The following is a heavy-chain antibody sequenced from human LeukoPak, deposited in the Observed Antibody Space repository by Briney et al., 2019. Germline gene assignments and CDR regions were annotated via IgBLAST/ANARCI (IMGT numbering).Heavy chain of an antibody. CDR3: ATSYYDYDRWDY. CDR1: GDSISSYY. Sequence: SETLSLTCTVSGDSISSYYWSWIRQPPGKGLEWIGYVYYSRSANYNPSLKSRVTIFVDTSKNQFSLVVSSVTAADTAIYYCATSYYDYDRWDYWGQGALVTVSS. D-gene: IGHD3-16*01. V-gene: IGHV4-59*01. J-gene: IGHJ4*02. CDR2: VYYSRSA.